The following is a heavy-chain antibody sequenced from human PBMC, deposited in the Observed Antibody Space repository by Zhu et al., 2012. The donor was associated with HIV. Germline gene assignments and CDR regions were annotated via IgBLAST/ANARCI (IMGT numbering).Heavy chain of an antibody. J-gene: IGHJ3*01. Sequence: QVLLQESGPGLVKPSETLPLTCTVSGGSISSSSSFWGWVRQTPGKGLEWIGSAYYGGTTYYTPSLMSRLTISVDTSKNQCSLRLSSVTAADTGLYYCAKTRTSGWYSYAFHVWGQGTTVTVSS. D-gene: IGHD6-19*01. CDR2: AYYGGTT. CDR3: AKTRTSGWYSYAFHV. V-gene: IGHV4-39*01. CDR1: GGSISSSSSF.